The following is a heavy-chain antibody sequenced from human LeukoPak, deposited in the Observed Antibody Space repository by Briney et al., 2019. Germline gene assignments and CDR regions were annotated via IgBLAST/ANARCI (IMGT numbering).Heavy chain of an antibody. Sequence: GGSLRLSCAASGFTFSSYAMNWVRQAPGKGLEWVSYISGSSFTIYYADSAKGRFTISRDNAKNSLYLQMNSLRDEDTAVYYCARDEAGSGYYSDYWGQGTLVTVSS. V-gene: IGHV3-48*02. J-gene: IGHJ4*02. D-gene: IGHD3-22*01. CDR3: ARDEAGSGYYSDY. CDR1: GFTFSSYA. CDR2: ISGSSFTI.